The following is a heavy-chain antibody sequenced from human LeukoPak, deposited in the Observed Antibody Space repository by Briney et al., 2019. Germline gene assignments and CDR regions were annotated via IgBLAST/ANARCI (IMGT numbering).Heavy chain of an antibody. Sequence: PGGSLRLSCAASGFTFSSYAMSRVRQAPGKGLEWVSAISGSGGSTYYADSVKGRFTISRDNSKNTLYLQMNSLRAEDTAVYYCAKVQGDSYYFDYWGQGTLVTVSS. CDR3: AKVQGDSYYFDY. D-gene: IGHD3-10*01. J-gene: IGHJ4*02. CDR1: GFTFSSYA. V-gene: IGHV3-23*01. CDR2: ISGSGGST.